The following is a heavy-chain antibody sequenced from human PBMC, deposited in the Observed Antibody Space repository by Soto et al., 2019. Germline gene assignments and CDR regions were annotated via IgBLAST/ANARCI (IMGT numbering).Heavy chain of an antibody. CDR3: ARYCSGGSCYADWFDP. V-gene: IGHV1-69*02. D-gene: IGHD2-15*01. CDR2: IIPILGIA. CDR1: GGTFSSYT. Sequence: ASVKVSFKASGGTFSSYTISWVRQAPGQGLEWMGRIIPILGIANYAQKLQGRVTITADKSTSTAYMELSSLRSEDTAVYYCARYCSGGSCYADWFDPWGQGTLVTVSS. J-gene: IGHJ5*02.